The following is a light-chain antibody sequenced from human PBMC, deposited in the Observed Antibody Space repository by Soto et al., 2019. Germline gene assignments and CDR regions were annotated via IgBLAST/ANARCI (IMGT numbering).Light chain of an antibody. V-gene: IGLV1-44*01. CDR1: SSNIGSNT. Sequence: QSVLTQPPSASETPGQRVIISCSGGSSNIGSNTVNWYQQVPGTAPQLLLYNNNQRPSGVHVRFSVFKYRTSASLAISGLQSEDEADYYCAAWEGDPTAVVFGGGTKVTVL. CDR3: AAWEGDPTAVV. J-gene: IGLJ2*01. CDR2: NNN.